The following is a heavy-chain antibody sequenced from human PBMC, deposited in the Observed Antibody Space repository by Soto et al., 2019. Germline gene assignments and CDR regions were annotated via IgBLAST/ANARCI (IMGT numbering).Heavy chain of an antibody. CDR2: IYPSGRA. V-gene: IGHV4-4*07. Sequence: QVQLQESGPRLVTPSETLTLTCSVSGGSITNHYWGWIRQPPGKGLEFIGRIYPSGRAHYNPSLQDRVTMSVDTSKNQFSLKVNSVTAADTAIYYCARDYYVNTVVDYWYFDLWGRGTLVTVSS. CDR3: ARDYYVNTVVDYWYFDL. CDR1: GGSITNHY. J-gene: IGHJ2*01. D-gene: IGHD3-16*01.